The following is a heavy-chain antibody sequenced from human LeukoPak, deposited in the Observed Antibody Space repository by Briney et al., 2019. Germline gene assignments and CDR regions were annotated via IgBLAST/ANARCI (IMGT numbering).Heavy chain of an antibody. CDR2: ISSSSSYI. Sequence: GGSLRLSCAASGFTFRSYSMSWVRQAPGKGVEWVSSISSSSSYINYADSVKGRFTISRDNAKNSLYLQMNSLRAEDTAVYYCARRYVSWFDPWGQGTLVTVSS. V-gene: IGHV3-21*01. CDR3: ARRYVSWFDP. D-gene: IGHD3-16*01. J-gene: IGHJ5*02. CDR1: GFTFRSYS.